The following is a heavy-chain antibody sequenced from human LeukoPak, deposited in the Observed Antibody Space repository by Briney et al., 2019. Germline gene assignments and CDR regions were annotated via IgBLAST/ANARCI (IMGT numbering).Heavy chain of an antibody. CDR3: ARETRIVGATPDY. D-gene: IGHD1-26*01. CDR2: INHSGST. CDR1: GGSFSGYY. V-gene: IGHV4-34*01. J-gene: IGHJ4*02. Sequence: KPSETLSLTCAVYGGSFSGYYWSWIRQPPGKGLEWIGEINHSGSTNYNPSLKSRVTISVDTSKNQFSLKLSSVTAADTAVYYCARETRIVGATPDYWGQGTLVTVSS.